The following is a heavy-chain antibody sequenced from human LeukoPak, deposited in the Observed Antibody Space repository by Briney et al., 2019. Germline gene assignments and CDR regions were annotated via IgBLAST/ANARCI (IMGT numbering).Heavy chain of an antibody. Sequence: GGSLRLSCAASGFSFSSYSINWVRQAPGKGLEWVSSISSSSDYIYYADSLKGRLTIPRDNAKKSLYLQMNSLRDEDTAVYYCARGSGSGSYYPIFDYWGRGTLVTVSS. J-gene: IGHJ4*02. CDR3: ARGSGSGSYYPIFDY. CDR1: GFSFSSYS. CDR2: ISSSSDYI. V-gene: IGHV3-21*01. D-gene: IGHD3-10*01.